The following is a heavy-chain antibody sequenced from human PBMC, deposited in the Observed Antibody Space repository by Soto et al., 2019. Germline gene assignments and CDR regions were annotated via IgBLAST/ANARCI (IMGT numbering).Heavy chain of an antibody. V-gene: IGHV3-21*01. CDR1: GFTFSSYS. CDR2: ISSSSSYI. D-gene: IGHD3-3*01. J-gene: IGHJ4*02. Sequence: EVQLVESGGGLVKPGGSLRLSCAASGFTFSSYSMNWVRQAPGKGLEWVSSISSSSSYIYYADSVKGRFTISRDNAKNSLYLQMNSLRAEDTAVYYCARDRGDLEWLLYRYPRSRAGDQAFDYWGQGTLVTVSS. CDR3: ARDRGDLEWLLYRYPRSRAGDQAFDY.